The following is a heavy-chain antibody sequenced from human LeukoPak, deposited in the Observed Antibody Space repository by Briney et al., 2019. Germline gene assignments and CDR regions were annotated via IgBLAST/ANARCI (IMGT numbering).Heavy chain of an antibody. Sequence: SQTLSLTCAVSGGSISSGGYSWSWIRQPPGKGLEWIGYIYHSGSTYYNPSLKSRVTISVDRSKNQFSLKLSSVTAADTAVYYCARGQWGHFMVRGVIMTTYFDYWGQGTLVTVSS. D-gene: IGHD3-10*01. CDR1: GGSISSGGYS. CDR3: ARGQWGHFMVRGVIMTTYFDY. J-gene: IGHJ4*02. CDR2: IYHSGST. V-gene: IGHV4-30-2*01.